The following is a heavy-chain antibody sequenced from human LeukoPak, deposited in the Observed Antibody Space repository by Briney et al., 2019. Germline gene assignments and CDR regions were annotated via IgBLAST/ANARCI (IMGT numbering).Heavy chain of an antibody. CDR1: GYSFTSYW. CDR2: IYPGDFDT. V-gene: IGHV5-51*01. J-gene: IGHJ3*02. D-gene: IGHD3-16*01. Sequence: RGESLKISCKDSGYSFTSYWIGWVRQMPGKGREWMRIIYPGDFDTRYSPPFQGQVTISADKSISTAYLQWSSLKASGSAMYYCARLLGREVMVTLAFDMWGQGTMVTVSS. CDR3: ARLLGREVMVTLAFDM.